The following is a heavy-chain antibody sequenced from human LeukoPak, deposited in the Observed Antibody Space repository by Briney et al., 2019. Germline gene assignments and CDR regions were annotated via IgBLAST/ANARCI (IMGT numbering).Heavy chain of an antibody. CDR3: ARPDNWNIIPMVRGVTDNPFHL. D-gene: IGHD3-10*01. CDR1: GYTFTSYG. J-gene: IGHJ3*01. Sequence: GASVKVSCKASGYTFTSYGISWVRQAPGQGLEWMGIINPSGGSTSYAQKFQGRVTMTRDTSTSTVYMELSSLRSEDTAVYYCARPDNWNIIPMVRGVTDNPFHLWPQETMVTVSS. V-gene: IGHV1-46*01. CDR2: INPSGGST.